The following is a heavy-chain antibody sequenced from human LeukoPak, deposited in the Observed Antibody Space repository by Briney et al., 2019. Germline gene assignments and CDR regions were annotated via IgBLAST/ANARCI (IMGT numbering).Heavy chain of an antibody. V-gene: IGHV3-15*01. Sequence: GGSLRLSCAASGFTFSNAWMSWVRQAPGKGLEWVGRIKSKTDGGTTDYAAPVKGRFTISRDDSKNTLYLQMNSLKTEDTAVYYCTTDLDYYDSSGYYSIYFDYWGQGTLVTVSS. CDR1: GFTFSNAW. CDR3: TTDLDYYDSSGYYSIYFDY. CDR2: IKSKTDGGTT. D-gene: IGHD3-22*01. J-gene: IGHJ4*02.